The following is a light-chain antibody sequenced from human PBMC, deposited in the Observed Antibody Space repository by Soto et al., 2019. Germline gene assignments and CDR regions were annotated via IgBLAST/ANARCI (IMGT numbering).Light chain of an antibody. CDR3: QQYNNWPPYT. J-gene: IGKJ2*01. V-gene: IGKV3-15*01. Sequence: EIVMTQSPDTLSVSPGERATLSCWASQSVSSNLAWYQQKPGQAPRLLIYGASTRATGIPARFSGSGSGTEFTLTISSLQSEDFAVHYCQQYNNWPPYTLGQGTKLEIK. CDR1: QSVSSN. CDR2: GAS.